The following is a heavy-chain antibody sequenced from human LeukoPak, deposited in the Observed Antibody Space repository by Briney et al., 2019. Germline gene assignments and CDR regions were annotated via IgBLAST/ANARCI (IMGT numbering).Heavy chain of an antibody. V-gene: IGHV4-59*01. CDR3: ARATRGYSYGPLDY. CDR2: IYYSGST. Sequence: SETLSLTCRVSGGAIISYYWSWIRQPPGKGLEWIGYIYYSGSTNYNPSLKSRVTISVDTSKNQFSLKLSSVTAADTAVYYCARATRGYSYGPLDYWGQGTLVTVSS. CDR1: GGAIISYY. J-gene: IGHJ4*02. D-gene: IGHD5-18*01.